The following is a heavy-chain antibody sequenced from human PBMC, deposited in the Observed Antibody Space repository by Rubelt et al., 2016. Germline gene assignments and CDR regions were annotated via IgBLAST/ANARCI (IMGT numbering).Heavy chain of an antibody. D-gene: IGHD6-6*01. CDR2: INHSGST. Sequence: QVQLQQWGAGLLKPSETLSLTCAVYGGSFSGYYWSWIRQPPGKGLEWIGEINHSGSTNYNPSLKSRVTISVDTCKNQFSLKLSSVTAADTAVYYCARESSIAARYFDYWGQGTLVTVSS. CDR1: GGSFSGYY. J-gene: IGHJ4*02. V-gene: IGHV4-34*01. CDR3: ARESSIAARYFDY.